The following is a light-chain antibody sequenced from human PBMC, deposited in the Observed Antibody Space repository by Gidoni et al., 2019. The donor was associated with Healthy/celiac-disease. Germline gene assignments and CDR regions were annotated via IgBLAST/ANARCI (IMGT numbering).Light chain of an antibody. Sequence: DIQMTQSPSSLSASVGDRVTITCQASQDISNYFNWYQQKPGKAPKLLIYDASNVETGVPSRFRGGGSGTDFTFTISSLQPEDIATYYCQQYDNLPVTFGGGTKVEIK. CDR1: QDISNY. CDR3: QQYDNLPVT. V-gene: IGKV1-33*01. J-gene: IGKJ4*01. CDR2: DAS.